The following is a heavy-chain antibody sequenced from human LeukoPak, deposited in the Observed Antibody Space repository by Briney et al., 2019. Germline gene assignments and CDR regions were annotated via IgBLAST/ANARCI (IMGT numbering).Heavy chain of an antibody. V-gene: IGHV1-18*01. CDR3: ARDCIGCLGFDY. Sequence: GASVKVSCKASGYTFTSYGISWVRQAPGQGLEWMGWVSAYADDTNYVQKFRGRITMTTDTSTSTAYMELRSLRSDDTAVYCCARDCIGCLGFDYWGQGTLVTVSS. J-gene: IGHJ4*02. CDR2: VSAYADDT. CDR1: GYTFTSYG. D-gene: IGHD1-26*01.